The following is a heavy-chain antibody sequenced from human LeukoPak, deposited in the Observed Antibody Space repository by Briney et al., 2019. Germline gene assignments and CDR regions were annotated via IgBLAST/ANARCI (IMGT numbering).Heavy chain of an antibody. CDR2: IYPGDSDT. CDR1: GYSFTSYW. J-gene: IGHJ6*02. Sequence: GESLQISCKGSGYSFTSYWIGWVRQMPGKGLEWMGIIYPGDSDTRYSPSFQGQVTISADKSISTAYLQWSSLKASDTAMYYCARRKGCSSTSFYGMDVWGQGTTVTVSS. CDR3: ARRKGCSSTSFYGMDV. V-gene: IGHV5-51*01. D-gene: IGHD2-2*01.